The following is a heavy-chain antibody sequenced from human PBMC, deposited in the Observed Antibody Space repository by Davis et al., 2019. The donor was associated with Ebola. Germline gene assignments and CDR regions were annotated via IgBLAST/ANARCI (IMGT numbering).Heavy chain of an antibody. D-gene: IGHD3-22*01. CDR3: ARDLRYDSSGYDYYFYMDV. J-gene: IGHJ6*03. CDR1: GGSVRSSSHY. CDR2: IYYSGST. V-gene: IGHV4-31*03. Sequence: PSETLSLTCTVSGGSVRSSSHYWSWIRQHPGKGLEWIGYIYYSGSTSYKPSLKSRVTISLDTSKNQFSLNLYSVTAADTAVYYCARDLRYDSSGYDYYFYMDVWGKGTTVTVSS.